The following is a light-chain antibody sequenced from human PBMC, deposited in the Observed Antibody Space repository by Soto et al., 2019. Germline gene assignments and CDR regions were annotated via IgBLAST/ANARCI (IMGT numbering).Light chain of an antibody. J-gene: IGKJ1*01. CDR1: QSISSNY. CDR2: GAS. CDR3: PQSRT. Sequence: EIVLTQSPGTLSLSPGERATLSCRASQSISSNYLAWYQQKPGQAPRLLIYGASIRATGIPDRFSGDGSGTDFTLTISKLEPEDFAVCYCPQSRTFGQGTKVDI. V-gene: IGKV3-20*01.